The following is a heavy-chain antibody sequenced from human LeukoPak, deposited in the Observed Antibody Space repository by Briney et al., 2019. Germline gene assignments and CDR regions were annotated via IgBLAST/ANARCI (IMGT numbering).Heavy chain of an antibody. D-gene: IGHD2-2*01. Sequence: ASVKVSCKASGYTFTGYYMHWVRQAPGQGLEWMGWINHNSGGTNYAQKFQGRVTMTRDTSISTAYMELSRLRSDDTVVYYCAREGDIVVVPAAPGAFDIWGQGTMVTVSS. CDR2: INHNSGGT. CDR3: AREGDIVVVPAAPGAFDI. J-gene: IGHJ3*02. V-gene: IGHV1-2*02. CDR1: GYTFTGYY.